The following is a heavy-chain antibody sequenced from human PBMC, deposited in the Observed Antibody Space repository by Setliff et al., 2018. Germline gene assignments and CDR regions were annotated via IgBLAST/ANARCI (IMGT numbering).Heavy chain of an antibody. Sequence: GSLRLSCAASGFTFSTYWMSWVRQAPGKGLEWVANIKQDGSEKYYVDSVKGRFSISRDNAKNSLYLQMNSLRAEDTAVYYCAIAYGDYGFNGSAFDYWGQGTLVTVSS. CDR1: GFTFSTYW. CDR2: IKQDGSEK. D-gene: IGHD4-17*01. V-gene: IGHV3-7*03. CDR3: AIAYGDYGFNGSAFDY. J-gene: IGHJ4*02.